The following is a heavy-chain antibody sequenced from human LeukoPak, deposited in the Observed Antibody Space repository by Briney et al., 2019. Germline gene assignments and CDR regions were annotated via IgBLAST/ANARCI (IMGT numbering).Heavy chain of an antibody. Sequence: SETLSLTCAVYGGSFSGYYWSWIRQPPGKGLEWIGEINHSGSTNYNPSLKSRVTISVDTSKNQFSLRLSSVTAADTAVYYCARVEASGWYRGGIDYWGQGTLVTVSS. CDR3: ARVEASGWYRGGIDY. J-gene: IGHJ4*02. V-gene: IGHV4-34*01. CDR2: INHSGST. CDR1: GGSFSGYY. D-gene: IGHD6-19*01.